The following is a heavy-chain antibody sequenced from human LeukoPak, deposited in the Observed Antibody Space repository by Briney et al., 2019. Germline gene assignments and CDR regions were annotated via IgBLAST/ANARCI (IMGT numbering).Heavy chain of an antibody. D-gene: IGHD5-24*01. V-gene: IGHV3-30*04. Sequence: PGGSLRLSCAASGFSFSSYAMHWVRQAPGKGLEWVAIISKDGINKYYADSVKGRFTISRDNSKNTLYLQMNSLRAEDTAVYFCARDFVRDGYNWDAFDIWGQGTMVTVSS. CDR2: ISKDGINK. CDR3: ARDFVRDGYNWDAFDI. J-gene: IGHJ3*02. CDR1: GFSFSSYA.